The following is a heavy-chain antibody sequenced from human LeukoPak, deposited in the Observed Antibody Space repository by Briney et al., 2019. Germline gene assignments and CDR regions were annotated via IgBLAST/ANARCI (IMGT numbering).Heavy chain of an antibody. Sequence: ASVKVSCKASGYIFSIYAVIWVRQAPGQGLELMGWINPNTGNPTYAQGFTGRFVFSLDTSVSTAYPQISSLKPEDTAVYYCARDYTVAIGTTTYFQHWGQGTLVTVSS. CDR3: ARDYTVAIGTTTYFQH. CDR2: INPNTGNP. D-gene: IGHD1-7*01. V-gene: IGHV7-4-1*02. CDR1: GYIFSIYA. J-gene: IGHJ1*01.